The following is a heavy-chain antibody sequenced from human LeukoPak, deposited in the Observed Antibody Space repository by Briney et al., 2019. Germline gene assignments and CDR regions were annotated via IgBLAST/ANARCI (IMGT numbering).Heavy chain of an antibody. CDR3: ARSDDIVVVPAATRYNWFDP. CDR2: IIPILGIA. V-gene: IGHV1-69*02. CDR1: GGTFSSYT. Sequence: SSVTVSCKASGGTFSSYTISWLRQAPGQGLEWMGRIIPILGIANYAQKFQGRVTITADKSTSTAYMELSSLRSEDTAVYYCARSDDIVVVPAATRYNWFDPWGQGTLVTVSS. J-gene: IGHJ5*02. D-gene: IGHD2-2*01.